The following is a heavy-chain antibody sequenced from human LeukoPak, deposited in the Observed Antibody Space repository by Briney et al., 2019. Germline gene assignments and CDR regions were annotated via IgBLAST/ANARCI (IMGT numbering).Heavy chain of an antibody. CDR2: IYYSGST. Sequence: PSETLSLTCTVSGGSITSGSYYWTWIRQPPGKGLEWIGYIYYSGSTNYNPSLKSRVTISVDTSKNQFSLKLSSVTAADTAVYYCGGGYSSAAFDIWGQGTMVTVSS. V-gene: IGHV4-61*01. J-gene: IGHJ3*02. CDR3: GGGYSSAAFDI. D-gene: IGHD2-15*01. CDR1: GGSITSGSYY.